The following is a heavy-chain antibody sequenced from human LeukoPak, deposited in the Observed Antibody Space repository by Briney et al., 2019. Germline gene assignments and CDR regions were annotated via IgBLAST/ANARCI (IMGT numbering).Heavy chain of an antibody. Sequence: SETLSLTCTVSGYSISSGYYWGWIRQPPGKGLEWIGSIYHSGSTYYNPSLKSRVTISVDTSKNQFSLKLSSVTAADTAVYYCARDFPARGEFHFDYWGQGTLVTVSS. D-gene: IGHD3-16*01. CDR2: IYHSGST. J-gene: IGHJ4*02. V-gene: IGHV4-38-2*02. CDR1: GYSISSGYY. CDR3: ARDFPARGEFHFDY.